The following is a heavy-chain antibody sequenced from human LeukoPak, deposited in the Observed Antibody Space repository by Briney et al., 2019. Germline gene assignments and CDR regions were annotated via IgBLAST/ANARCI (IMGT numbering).Heavy chain of an antibody. V-gene: IGHV4-38-2*02. CDR3: ARVPLYSYSLFDY. CDR1: GYSISSGYY. D-gene: IGHD5-18*01. CDR2: IYHSGST. Sequence: SEALSLTCTVSGYSISSGYYRGWIRQPPGKGLEWIGSIYHSGSTYYNPSLKSRVTISVDTSKNQFSLKLSSVTAADTAVYYCARVPLYSYSLFDYWGQGTLVTVSS. J-gene: IGHJ4*02.